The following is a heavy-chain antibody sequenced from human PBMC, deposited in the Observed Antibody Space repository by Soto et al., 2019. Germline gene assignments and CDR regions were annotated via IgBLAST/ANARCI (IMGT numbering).Heavy chain of an antibody. D-gene: IGHD1-26*01. V-gene: IGHV3-23*01. CDR2: ISGSGGST. CDR3: AKDSGSYLTEPDI. CDR1: GFTFSSYA. J-gene: IGHJ3*02. Sequence: GGSLRLSCAAYGFTFSSYAMSWVRQAPGKGLEWVSAISGSGGSTYYADSVKGRFTISRDNSKNTLYLQMNSLRAEDTAVYYCAKDSGSYLTEPDIWGQGTMVTVSS.